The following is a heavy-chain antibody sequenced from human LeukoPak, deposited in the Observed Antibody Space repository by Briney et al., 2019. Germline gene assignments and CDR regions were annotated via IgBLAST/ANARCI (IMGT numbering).Heavy chain of an antibody. Sequence: ASVKVSCKASGYTFTSYYIHWVRQAPGQGLEWMGIINPSDDSASHAQKFQGRVTMTRDTSTSTVYMELSRLRSEDTAVYYCARDANYAYWGQGTLVTVSS. CDR3: ARDANYAY. D-gene: IGHD1-7*01. CDR2: INPSDDSA. V-gene: IGHV1-46*01. CDR1: GYTFTSYY. J-gene: IGHJ4*02.